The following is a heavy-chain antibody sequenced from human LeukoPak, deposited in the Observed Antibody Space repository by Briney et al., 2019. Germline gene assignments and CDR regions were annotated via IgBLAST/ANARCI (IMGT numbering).Heavy chain of an antibody. J-gene: IGHJ4*02. CDR3: ARGGGYASPIGY. Sequence: SETLSLTCTLSGGSISTYYWSWIRQPPGQGMEWIGYIYHSGSTNYNPSLKSRVTISVDTSKNQFSLKLSSVTAADTAVYYCARGGGYASPIGYWGQGALVTVSS. D-gene: IGHD5-12*01. CDR1: GGSISTYY. V-gene: IGHV4-59*01. CDR2: IYHSGST.